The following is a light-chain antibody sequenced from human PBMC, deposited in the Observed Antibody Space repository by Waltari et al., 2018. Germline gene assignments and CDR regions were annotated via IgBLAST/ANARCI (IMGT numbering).Light chain of an antibody. CDR1: NSDVGAYYR. CDR3: ASYTPSSALV. V-gene: IGLV2-18*02. Sequence: QSALTQPPSVSGSPGQSVTISCTGSNSDVGAYYRVPWYQQSPGTAPKVVIYEVSNRPSGVPDRFSGSKSGNTASLTISGLQAEDEADYYCASYTPSSALVFGGGTKVTVL. CDR2: EVS. J-gene: IGLJ2*01.